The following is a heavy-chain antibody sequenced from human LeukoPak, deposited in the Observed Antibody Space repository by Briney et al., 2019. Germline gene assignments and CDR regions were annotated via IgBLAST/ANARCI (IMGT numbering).Heavy chain of an antibody. J-gene: IGHJ4*02. V-gene: IGHV4-39*07. D-gene: IGHD1-26*01. CDR2: IYYSGST. CDR1: GGSISSSSYY. CDR3: ARDPSGSYHDY. Sequence: PSETLSLTCTVSGGSISSSSYYWGWIRQPPGKGLEWIGSIYYSGSTYYNPSLKSRVTISVDTSKNQFSLKPSSVTAADTAVYYCARDPSGSYHDYWGQGTLVTVSS.